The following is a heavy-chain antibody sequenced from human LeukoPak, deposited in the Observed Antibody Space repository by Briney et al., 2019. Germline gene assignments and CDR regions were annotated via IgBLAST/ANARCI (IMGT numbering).Heavy chain of an antibody. V-gene: IGHV4-38-2*02. J-gene: IGHJ4*02. CDR3: ARTRWLQSNVDY. CDR2: IYHSGST. Sequence: SEALSLTCTVSGYSISSGYYWGWIRQPPGKGLEWIGSIYHSGSTYYNPSLKSRVTISVDTSKNQFSLKLSSVTAADTAVYYCARTRWLQSNVDYWGQGTLSPSPQ. CDR1: GYSISSGYY. D-gene: IGHD5-24*01.